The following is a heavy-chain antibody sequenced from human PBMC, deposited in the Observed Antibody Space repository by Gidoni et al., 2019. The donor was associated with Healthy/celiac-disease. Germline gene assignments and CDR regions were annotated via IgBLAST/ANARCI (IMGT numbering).Heavy chain of an antibody. CDR1: GYSFTSYW. V-gene: IGHV5-51*01. J-gene: IGHJ3*02. CDR2: IYPGDSDT. CDR3: AWGGIATSQNHAFDI. Sequence: EVQLVQSGAEVQKPGESLKISCRGSGYSFTSYWIGWVRQMPGKGLEWMGIIYPGDSDTRYSPSFQGQVTISADKSISTAYLQWSSLKASDTAMYYCAWGGIATSQNHAFDIWGQGTMVTVSS. D-gene: IGHD5-12*01.